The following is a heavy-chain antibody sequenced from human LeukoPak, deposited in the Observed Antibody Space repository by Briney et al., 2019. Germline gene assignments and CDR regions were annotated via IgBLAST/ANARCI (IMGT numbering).Heavy chain of an antibody. Sequence: PGGSLTLSCAASGFTFSSYGMHWVRQAPGKGLEWVAFIRYDASDKDYADSVKGRFTISRDNSKNTLYVQMNSLRAEDTAVYYCARGIIAAAGHDYWGQGTLVTVSS. J-gene: IGHJ4*02. CDR1: GFTFSSYG. CDR3: ARGIIAAAGHDY. D-gene: IGHD6-13*01. V-gene: IGHV3-30*02. CDR2: IRYDASDK.